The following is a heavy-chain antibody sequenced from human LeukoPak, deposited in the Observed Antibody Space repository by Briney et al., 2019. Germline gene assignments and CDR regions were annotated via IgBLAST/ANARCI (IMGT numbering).Heavy chain of an antibody. J-gene: IGHJ4*02. CDR2: INPDSGGT. Sequence: ASVKVSCKASGYTFSSYGISWVRQAPGQGLEWMGWINPDSGGTNYAQKFQGRVTMTKDTSISTAYMELSRLRSDDTAVYFCARAIAVVDYWGQGTLVTVSS. CDR1: GYTFSSYG. CDR3: ARAIAVVDY. V-gene: IGHV1-2*02. D-gene: IGHD6-19*01.